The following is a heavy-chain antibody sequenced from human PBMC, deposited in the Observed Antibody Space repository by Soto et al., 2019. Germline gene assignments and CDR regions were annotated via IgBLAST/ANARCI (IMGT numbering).Heavy chain of an antibody. V-gene: IGHV4-4*07. CDR3: ARDARSIAVAGNQGFWFEP. J-gene: IGHJ5*02. CDR2: IYTSGST. D-gene: IGHD6-19*01. CDR1: GGSISSYY. Sequence: PSETLSLTCTVSGGSISSYYWSWIRQPAGKGLEWIGRIYTSGSTNYNPSLKSRVTMSVDTSKNQFSLKLSSVTAADTAVYYCARDARSIAVAGNQGFWFEPWGQGTLVTGS.